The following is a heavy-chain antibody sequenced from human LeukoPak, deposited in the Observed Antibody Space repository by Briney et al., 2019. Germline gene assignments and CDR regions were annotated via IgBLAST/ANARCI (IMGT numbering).Heavy chain of an antibody. CDR2: ISGSTRST. V-gene: IGHV3-23*01. D-gene: IGHD2-2*01. Sequence: GGSLRLSCAASGFTFSSYAMSWVRQAPGKGLEWVSAISGSTRSTYYADSVEGRFTISRDNTKNTLYLQMNSLRAEDTAVYYCANAYCSSSSCYASYYWGQGTLVTVSS. CDR3: ANAYCSSSSCYASYY. J-gene: IGHJ4*02. CDR1: GFTFSSYA.